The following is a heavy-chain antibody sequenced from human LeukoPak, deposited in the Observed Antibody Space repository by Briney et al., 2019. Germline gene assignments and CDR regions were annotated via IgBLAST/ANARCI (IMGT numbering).Heavy chain of an antibody. J-gene: IGHJ5*02. Sequence: SETLSLTCTVSGGSISSYYWSWIRQPPGKGLEWIGYINYSGSTNYNPSLKSRVTISVDTSKNQFSLKLSSVTAADTAVYYCARYSYADWFDPWGQGTLVTVSS. CDR2: INYSGST. CDR1: GGSISSYY. D-gene: IGHD5-18*01. CDR3: ARYSYADWFDP. V-gene: IGHV4-59*01.